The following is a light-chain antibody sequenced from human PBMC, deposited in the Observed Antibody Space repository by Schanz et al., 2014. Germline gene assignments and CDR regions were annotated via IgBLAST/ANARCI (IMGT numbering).Light chain of an antibody. CDR3: QQRSNWPPSST. J-gene: IGKJ4*01. CDR2: GAS. V-gene: IGKV3-15*01. CDR1: QSVSSN. Sequence: EIVMTQSPATLSVSPGERATLSCRASQSVSSNLAWYQQKPGQAPRLLIYGASTRATGIPARFSGSGSGTEFTLTISSLQSEDFAVYYCQQRSNWPPSSTFGGGTKVEIK.